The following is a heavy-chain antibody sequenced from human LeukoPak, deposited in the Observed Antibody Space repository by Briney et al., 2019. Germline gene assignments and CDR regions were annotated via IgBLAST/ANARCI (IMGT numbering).Heavy chain of an antibody. J-gene: IGHJ4*02. CDR3: TTSESYYDISLDY. V-gene: IGHV3-15*01. Sequence: PGGALRLSCAASGFTFSNAWMSWVRQAPGKGLEWVGRIKSKTDGGTTDYAAPVKGRFTISRDDSKNTLYLQMNSLKTEDTAVYYCTTSESYYDISLDYWGQGTLVTVSS. CDR2: IKSKTDGGTT. CDR1: GFTFSNAW. D-gene: IGHD3-9*01.